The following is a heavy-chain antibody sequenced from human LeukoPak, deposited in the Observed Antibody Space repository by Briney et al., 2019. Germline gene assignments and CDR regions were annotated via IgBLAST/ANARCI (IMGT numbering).Heavy chain of an antibody. Sequence: SETLSLTCAVYGGSFSGYYWSWIRQPPGKGLEWIGGINHSGSTNYNPSLKSRVTISVDTSKNQFSLKLSSVTAADTAVYYCARALRTGKLNWFDPWGQGTLVTVSS. CDR1: GGSFSGYY. CDR3: ARALRTGKLNWFDP. V-gene: IGHV4-34*01. D-gene: IGHD5-12*01. CDR2: INHSGST. J-gene: IGHJ5*02.